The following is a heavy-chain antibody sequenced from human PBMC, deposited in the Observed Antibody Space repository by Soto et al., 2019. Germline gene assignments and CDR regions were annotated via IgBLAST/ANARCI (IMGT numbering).Heavy chain of an antibody. CDR1: GGSVTSDEDY. J-gene: IGHJ5*02. V-gene: IGHV4-61*08. CDR2: VYFSGNT. D-gene: IGHD6-25*01. Sequence: SETLSLTCTVSGGSVTSDEDYWSWIRQSPGKGLEWIGYVYFSGNTNYNPSLKSRVTISIDASKNQFSLRLASVTAADTAFYYCGSVRPSGYVLSWGQGTLVTVSS. CDR3: GSVRPSGYVLS.